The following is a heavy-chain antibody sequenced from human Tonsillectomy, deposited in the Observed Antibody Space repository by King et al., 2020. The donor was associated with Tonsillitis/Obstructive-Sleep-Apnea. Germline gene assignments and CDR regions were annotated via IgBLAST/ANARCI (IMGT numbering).Heavy chain of an antibody. CDR2: IYWDDDR. J-gene: IGHJ4*02. CDR1: GFSISTNGVG. D-gene: IGHD6-13*01. CDR3: AHTRVEAGTRYFDY. Sequence: TLQESGPTLVKAPQTLTLTCTFSGFSISTNGVGVGWIRQPPGKALEWLALIYWDDDRRYSPSLKSRLTITKDTSKNQMVLRMTNIDPVDTGTYYCAHTRVEAGTRYFDYWGQGILVTVSS. V-gene: IGHV2-5*02.